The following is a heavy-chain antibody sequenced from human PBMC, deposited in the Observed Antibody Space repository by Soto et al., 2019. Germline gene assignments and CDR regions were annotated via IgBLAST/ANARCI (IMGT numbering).Heavy chain of an antibody. V-gene: IGHV3-23*01. CDR3: AKDWGTEGYSVRAFDI. CDR2: LSGSGGNI. Sequence: EVQLLESGGGLVQPGGSLRLSCAASGFTFSSHAMNWVRQAPGKGLEWVSVLSGSGGNIDYAGSVKGRFTISRDNSKNMLYLQMNSLRAEDTVVYYCAKDWGTEGYSVRAFDIWGQGTVVTVS. D-gene: IGHD2-15*01. J-gene: IGHJ3*02. CDR1: GFTFSSHA.